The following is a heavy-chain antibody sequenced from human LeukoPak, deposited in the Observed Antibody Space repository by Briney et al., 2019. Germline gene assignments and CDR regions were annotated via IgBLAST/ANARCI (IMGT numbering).Heavy chain of an antibody. Sequence: GGSLRLSCAASGLTFSSYGMHWVRQAPGKGLEWVAVIYYDGGNKYYADSVKGRFTISRDDSKNTLYLQMNSLRAEDTAVYYCARDLGNVVAGTGYYFDYWGRGTLVTVSS. CDR1: GLTFSSYG. D-gene: IGHD6-19*01. CDR3: ARDLGNVVAGTGYYFDY. J-gene: IGHJ4*02. CDR2: IYYDGGNK. V-gene: IGHV3-33*08.